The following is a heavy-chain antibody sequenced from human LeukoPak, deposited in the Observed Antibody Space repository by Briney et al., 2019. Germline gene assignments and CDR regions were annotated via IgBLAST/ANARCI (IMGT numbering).Heavy chain of an antibody. CDR2: ISGYNGNT. Sequence: ASVKVSCKASGYTFTSYGISWVRQAPGQGLEWMGWISGYNGNTNYAQKLQGRVTMTTDTSTSTAYMELRSLRSDDTALYYCARDLPSSSWVHFDYWGQGTLVTVSS. D-gene: IGHD6-13*01. J-gene: IGHJ4*02. V-gene: IGHV1-18*01. CDR3: ARDLPSSSWVHFDY. CDR1: GYTFTSYG.